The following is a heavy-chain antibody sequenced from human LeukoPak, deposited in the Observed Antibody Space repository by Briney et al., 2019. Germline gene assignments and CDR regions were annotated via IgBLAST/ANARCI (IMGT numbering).Heavy chain of an antibody. V-gene: IGHV4-59*01. CDR2: IYYSGST. CDR3: ARECRSCGEGNQNWIDP. D-gene: IGHD3-16*01. J-gene: IGHJ5*02. CDR1: GGSISSYY. Sequence: SETLSLTCTVSGGSISSYYWSWIRQPPGKGLEWIGYIYYSGSTNYNPSLKSRVTISVDTSKNQFSLKLSSVTAADTAVYYCARECRSCGEGNQNWIDPWGQGTLVTVSS.